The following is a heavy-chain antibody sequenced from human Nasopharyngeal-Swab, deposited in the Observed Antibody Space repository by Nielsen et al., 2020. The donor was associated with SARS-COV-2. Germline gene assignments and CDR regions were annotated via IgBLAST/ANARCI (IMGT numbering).Heavy chain of an antibody. Sequence: SATLSLTCAVYCGSFSGYYWSWIRQPPGKGLAWIGEINHSGSTNYNPSLKIRVPIPIDTSKNQFSLKLSSVTAADTAVYYCARGRYYDILTGYYYFDYWGQGTLVTVSS. CDR1: CGSFSGYY. CDR2: INHSGST. V-gene: IGHV4-34*01. D-gene: IGHD3-9*01. CDR3: ARGRYYDILTGYYYFDY. J-gene: IGHJ4*02.